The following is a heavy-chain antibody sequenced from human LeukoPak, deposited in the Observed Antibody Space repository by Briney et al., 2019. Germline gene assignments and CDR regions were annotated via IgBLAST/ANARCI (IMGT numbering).Heavy chain of an antibody. Sequence: SGTLSLTCAVSGGSISSSNWWSWVRQPPGKGLEWIGEIYHSGSTNYNPSLKSRVTISVDKSKNQFSLKLSSVTAADTAVYYCAREGIAVAGTQSAGFDPWDQGTLVTVSS. CDR2: IYHSGST. CDR1: GGSISSSNW. V-gene: IGHV4-4*02. D-gene: IGHD6-19*01. J-gene: IGHJ5*02. CDR3: AREGIAVAGTQSAGFDP.